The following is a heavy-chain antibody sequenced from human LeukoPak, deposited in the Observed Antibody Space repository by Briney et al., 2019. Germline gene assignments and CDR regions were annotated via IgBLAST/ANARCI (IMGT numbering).Heavy chain of an antibody. D-gene: IGHD1-26*01. J-gene: IGHJ4*02. CDR1: GGSISSYY. V-gene: IGHV4-4*07. CDR3: ARESSSGIVNDF. Sequence: SETLSLTCTVSGGSISSYYWSWIRQPAGKGLEWIGRIYTGGSTKYYPSLKSRVTMSVDTSKNQFSLKLSSVTAADTAVYYCARESSSGIVNDFWGQGTLVTVSS. CDR2: IYTGGST.